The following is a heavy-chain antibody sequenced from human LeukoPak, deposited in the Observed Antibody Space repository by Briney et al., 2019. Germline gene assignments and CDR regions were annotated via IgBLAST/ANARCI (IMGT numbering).Heavy chain of an antibody. Sequence: PGGSLRLSCAASGFTFRSYWMSWVRPAPGKGLEWVAYINQGGSVKYYMDSVKGRYTISRDDAKNSLYVQMNSLREEDTAVYYCARVEYSGWNLEYWGQGTLVTVSS. J-gene: IGHJ4*02. CDR2: INQGGSVK. D-gene: IGHD5-12*01. CDR3: ARVEYSGWNLEY. CDR1: GFTFRSYW. V-gene: IGHV3-7*01.